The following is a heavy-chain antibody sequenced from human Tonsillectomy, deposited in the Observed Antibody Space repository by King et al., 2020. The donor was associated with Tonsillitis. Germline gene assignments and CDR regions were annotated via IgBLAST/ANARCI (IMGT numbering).Heavy chain of an antibody. CDR3: ARHSGDSSDYYAPFYRAYFDS. CDR2: IYYSGST. J-gene: IGHJ4*02. V-gene: IGHV4-39*01. CDR1: GGSISSSRYY. D-gene: IGHD3-22*01. Sequence: QLQESGPGLVKSSETLSLTCTVSGGSISSSRYYWGWIRQPPGKGLEWIGSIYYSGSTYYNPSLKSRVTISVDTSKNQFSLKLSSVTAADTAVFYCARHSGDSSDYYAPFYRAYFDSWGLGTLVTVSS.